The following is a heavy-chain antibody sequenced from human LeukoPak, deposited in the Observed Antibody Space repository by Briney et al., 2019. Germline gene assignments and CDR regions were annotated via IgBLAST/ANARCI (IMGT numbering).Heavy chain of an antibody. J-gene: IGHJ5*02. CDR2: IYYSGST. V-gene: IGHV4-59*08. CDR1: VGSMSGYY. Sequence: AETLSLTCTVSVGSMSGYYWSWIRQAPGKGLERIAYIYYSGSTNYNPSLKSRVTISVDLPKNQFALKLTSVTAADTAVYYCARLLSTSNWFDPWGQGTLVTVSS. CDR3: ARLLSTSNWFDP. D-gene: IGHD2-2*01.